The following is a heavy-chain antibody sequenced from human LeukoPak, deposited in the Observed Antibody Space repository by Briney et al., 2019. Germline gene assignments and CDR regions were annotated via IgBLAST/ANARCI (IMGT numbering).Heavy chain of an antibody. V-gene: IGHV1-2*02. D-gene: IGHD3-22*01. Sequence: ASVKVSCKASGYTFTGYYMHWVRQAPGQGLEWMGWIHPNSGGTKYAQRFQGRVTVTRDTSISTVYMELSRLRSDDTAVYYCARWGKYYYDSSGYYYWGQGILVSVSS. J-gene: IGHJ4*02. CDR2: IHPNSGGT. CDR1: GYTFTGYY. CDR3: ARWGKYYYDSSGYYY.